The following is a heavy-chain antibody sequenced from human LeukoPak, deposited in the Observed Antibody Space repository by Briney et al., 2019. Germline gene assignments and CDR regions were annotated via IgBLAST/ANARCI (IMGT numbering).Heavy chain of an antibody. CDR1: GGSISSGSYC. CDR3: ARALSGDYAWLDY. J-gene: IGHJ4*02. Sequence: SETLSLTCTVSGGSISSGSYCWNWIRQHPGKGLEWIGYIHYSGSTYYSPSLKSRVTISLDTSKTQFSLKLSSVTAADTAVYYCARALSGDYAWLDYWGQGTLVTVSS. V-gene: IGHV4-31*03. CDR2: IHYSGST. D-gene: IGHD4-17*01.